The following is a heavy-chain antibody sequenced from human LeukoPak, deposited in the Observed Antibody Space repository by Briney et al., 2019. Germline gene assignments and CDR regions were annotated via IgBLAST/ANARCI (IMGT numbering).Heavy chain of an antibody. D-gene: IGHD2-2*01. CDR3: ARGISTDHYYYMDV. Sequence: GGSLRLSCAASGFTFSSYSMNWVRQAPGKGLEWVSSISSSSSYIYYADSVKGRFTISRDNAKSSLYLQMNGLRAEDTAVYFCARGISTDHYYYMDVWGKGTTVTVSS. CDR2: ISSSSSYI. V-gene: IGHV3-21*01. J-gene: IGHJ6*03. CDR1: GFTFSSYS.